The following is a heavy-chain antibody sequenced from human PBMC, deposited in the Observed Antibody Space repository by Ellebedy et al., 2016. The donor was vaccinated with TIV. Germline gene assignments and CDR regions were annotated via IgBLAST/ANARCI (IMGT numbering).Heavy chain of an antibody. Sequence: GGSLRLPCEASGFTFSDYAMHWVRQAPGKGLEWVAVIAFDGTMQYYANSVKGRFTISRDNSKNTLYLQVESLRIEDTAVYYCARAEYSTSWYGREDYWGQGTLVTVSP. CDR1: GFTFSDYA. J-gene: IGHJ4*02. CDR2: IAFDGTMQ. CDR3: ARAEYSTSWYGREDY. V-gene: IGHV3-30*04. D-gene: IGHD6-13*01.